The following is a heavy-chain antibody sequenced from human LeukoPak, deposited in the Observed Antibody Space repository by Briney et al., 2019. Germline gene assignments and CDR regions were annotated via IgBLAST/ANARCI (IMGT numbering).Heavy chain of an antibody. Sequence: QPGGSPRLSCAASGFTVSSNYMKWVRQAPGKGLEWVSVIYSGDSTYYADSVKGRFTISRDNSKNTLYLQMNSLRAEDTAVYYCAKDQVDPDYFDYWGQGTLVTVSS. CDR1: GFTVSSNY. J-gene: IGHJ4*02. D-gene: IGHD3-9*01. CDR3: AKDQVDPDYFDY. V-gene: IGHV3-53*01. CDR2: IYSGDST.